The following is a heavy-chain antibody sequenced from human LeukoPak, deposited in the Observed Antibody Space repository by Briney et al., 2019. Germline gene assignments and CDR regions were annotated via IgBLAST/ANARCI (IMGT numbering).Heavy chain of an antibody. J-gene: IGHJ4*02. D-gene: IGHD4-17*01. CDR3: ARFGTQNYGDLEY. V-gene: IGHV1-69*13. Sequence: SVKVSCKASGGTFSSYAISWVRQAPGQGLEWMGGIIPIFGTANYAQKFQGRVTITADESTSTAYMELSSRRSEDTAVYYGARFGTQNYGDLEYWGQGTLVPVPS. CDR1: GGTFSSYA. CDR2: IIPIFGTA.